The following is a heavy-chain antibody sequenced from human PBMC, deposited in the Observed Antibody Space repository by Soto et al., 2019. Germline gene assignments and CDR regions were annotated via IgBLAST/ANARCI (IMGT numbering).Heavy chain of an antibody. CDR2: ISAYNGNT. J-gene: IGHJ5*02. Sequence: ASVKVSCKRSGSSFPSDGISWVRQATGQGLEWMGWISAYNGNTNYAQKLQGRVTMTTDTSTSTAYMELRSLRSDDTAVYYCARVGYCTNGVCYNGDDPWGQGTLVTVSS. CDR1: GSSFPSDG. D-gene: IGHD2-8*01. V-gene: IGHV1-18*04. CDR3: ARVGYCTNGVCYNGDDP.